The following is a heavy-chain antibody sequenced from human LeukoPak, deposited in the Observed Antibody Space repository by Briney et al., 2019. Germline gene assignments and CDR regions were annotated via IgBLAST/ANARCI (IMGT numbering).Heavy chain of an antibody. CDR3: ARGLRIAGSYFDY. J-gene: IGHJ4*02. CDR2: ISNNGGYT. CDR1: GFTFSSSA. D-gene: IGHD1-26*01. V-gene: IGHV3-23*01. Sequence: GGSLRLSCAASGFTFSSSAMSWVRQAPGKGLEWVSAISNNGGYTYYADSVQGRFTISRDNSKSTLCLQMNSLRAEDTAVYYCARGLRIAGSYFDYWGQGTLVTVSS.